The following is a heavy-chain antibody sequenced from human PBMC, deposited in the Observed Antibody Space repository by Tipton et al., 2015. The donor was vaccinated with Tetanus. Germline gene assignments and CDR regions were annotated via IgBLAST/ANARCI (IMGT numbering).Heavy chain of an antibody. Sequence: TLSLTCTVSGASINAGGYLWTWVRQQPGKGLEWIGNIYYTAHNSYNPSLDSRVSISVDTSKNQCSLRLTSVTAADTAVYFCARDPYYNGGGYFDSWGQGTLVTVSS. D-gene: IGHD3-10*01. CDR2: IYYTAHN. V-gene: IGHV4-31*03. CDR3: ARDPYYNGGGYFDS. CDR1: GASINAGGYL. J-gene: IGHJ4*02.